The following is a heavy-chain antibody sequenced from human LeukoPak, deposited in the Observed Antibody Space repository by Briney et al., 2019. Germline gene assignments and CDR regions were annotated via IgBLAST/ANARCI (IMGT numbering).Heavy chain of an antibody. Sequence: SETLSLTCAVYGGSSSGYYWGWIRQPPGKGLEWIGEINHSGSTNYNPSLKSRVTISVDTSKNQFSLKLSSVTAADTAVYYCARGSISGRTTVQYFDYWGQGTLVTVSS. CDR1: GGSSSGYY. J-gene: IGHJ4*02. V-gene: IGHV4-34*01. CDR3: ARGSISGRTTVQYFDY. D-gene: IGHD4-17*01. CDR2: INHSGST.